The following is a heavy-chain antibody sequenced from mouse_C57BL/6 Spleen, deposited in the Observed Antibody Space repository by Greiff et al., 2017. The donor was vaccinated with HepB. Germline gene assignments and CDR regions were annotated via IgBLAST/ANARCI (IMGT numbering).Heavy chain of an antibody. CDR1: GYTFTDYY. J-gene: IGHJ2*01. V-gene: IGHV1-75*01. CDR3: ARSIYYYGSSYNFDY. CDR2: IFPGSGST. D-gene: IGHD1-1*01. Sequence: QVQLQQSGPELVKPGASVKISCKASGYTFTDYYINWVKQRPGQGLEWIGWIFPGSGSTYYNEKFKGKATLTVDKSSSTAYMLLSSLTSEDSAVYFCARSIYYYGSSYNFDYWGQGTTLTVSS.